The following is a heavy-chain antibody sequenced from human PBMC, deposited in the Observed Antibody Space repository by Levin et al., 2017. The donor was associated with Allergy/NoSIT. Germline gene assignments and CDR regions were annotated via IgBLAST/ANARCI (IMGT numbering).Heavy chain of an antibody. Sequence: GESLKISCAASGFTFSSYWMGWVRQAPGKGLEWVANIKQDGSEKHYVDSVKGRFTISRDNTKNSLYLQMDSLRAEDTAVYYCARDPLAPFDYWGQGTLVTVSS. CDR3: ARDPLAPFDY. CDR2: IKQDGSEK. J-gene: IGHJ4*02. V-gene: IGHV3-7*01. CDR1: GFTFSSYW.